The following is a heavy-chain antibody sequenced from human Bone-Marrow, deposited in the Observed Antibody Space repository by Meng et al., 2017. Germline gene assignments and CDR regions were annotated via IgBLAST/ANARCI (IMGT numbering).Heavy chain of an antibody. V-gene: IGHV3-7*04. CDR1: GFIFSRDW. D-gene: IGHD1-26*01. CDR3: ARAPDELLGAHFHC. J-gene: IGHJ4*02. Sequence: GGSLRLSCAASGFIFSRDWMNWVRQAPGKGLEWVANINQDETKKHYGDSVKGRFTISRDNAKNSVYLQMSSLRAEDTAIYYCARAPDELLGAHFHCWGQGILVTVSS. CDR2: INQDETKK.